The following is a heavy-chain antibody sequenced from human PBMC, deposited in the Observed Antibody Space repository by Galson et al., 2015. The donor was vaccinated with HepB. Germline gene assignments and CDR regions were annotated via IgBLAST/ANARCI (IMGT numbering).Heavy chain of an antibody. Sequence: SVKVSCKASGYTFTGYYMHWVRQAPGQGLEWMGWINPNSGGTNYAQKFQGRVTMTRDTSISTAYMELSRLRSDDTAVYYCARDYGYYSQSHSVRGVYNWFDPWGQGTLVTVSS. V-gene: IGHV1-2*02. D-gene: IGHD3-10*01. J-gene: IGHJ5*02. CDR2: INPNSGGT. CDR1: GYTFTGYY. CDR3: ARDYGYYSQSHSVRGVYNWFDP.